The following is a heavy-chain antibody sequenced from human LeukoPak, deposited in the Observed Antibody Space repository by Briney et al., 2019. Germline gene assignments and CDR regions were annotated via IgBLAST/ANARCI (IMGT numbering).Heavy chain of an antibody. J-gene: IGHJ5*01. Sequence: GGSLRLSCEGFGFKFKDYWMSWVRQSPGKGLEWVANLMQDGSEKYYLDSVKGRFSISRDNADNSLYLQMTNLRVDDTAVYFCVRGRGNTSDSRYNWFDSWGQGTLVTVSS. CDR1: GFKFKDYW. CDR3: VRGRGNTSDSRYNWFDS. D-gene: IGHD3-22*01. V-gene: IGHV3-7*01. CDR2: LMQDGSEK.